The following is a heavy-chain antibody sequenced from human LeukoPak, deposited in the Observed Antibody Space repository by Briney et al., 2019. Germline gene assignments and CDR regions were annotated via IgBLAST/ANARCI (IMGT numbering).Heavy chain of an antibody. Sequence: PSETLSLTCAVYGVTFSGYYRSWIRQPPGKGLEWVGEINHSGSTNYNPSLKSQGTISVDTSKNQFSLKLSSVTAADTAVYYCARFETKTVADNDYWGQGTLLTVSS. D-gene: IGHD6-19*01. CDR2: INHSGST. V-gene: IGHV4-34*01. CDR3: ARFETKTVADNDY. CDR1: GVTFSGYY. J-gene: IGHJ4*02.